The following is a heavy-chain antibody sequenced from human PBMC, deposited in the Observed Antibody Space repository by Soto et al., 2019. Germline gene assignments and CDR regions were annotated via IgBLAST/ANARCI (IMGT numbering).Heavy chain of an antibody. D-gene: IGHD2-15*01. J-gene: IGHJ4*02. Sequence: EVQLLESGGGLVQPGGSLRLSCAASGFNFSQYSMSWVRQAPGKGLEWVSAITDSGSGTHYADSVKGRFTISRDNSKNTLYLQLNSLRAEDTAVYYCAKDLSVVSDYWGQGTLVTVSS. CDR2: ITDSGSGT. V-gene: IGHV3-23*01. CDR1: GFNFSQYS. CDR3: AKDLSVVSDY.